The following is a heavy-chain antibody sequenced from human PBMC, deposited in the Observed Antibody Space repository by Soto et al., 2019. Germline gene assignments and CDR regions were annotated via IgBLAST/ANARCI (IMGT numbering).Heavy chain of an antibody. V-gene: IGHV1-18*01. CDR2: ISAYNGNT. Sequence: ASVKVSCKASGYTFTSYGISWVRQAPGQGLEWMGWISAYNGNTNYAQKLQGRVTMTTDTSTSTAYMELGSLRSDDTAVYYCARDVRAQNRNIMLCGVGASRWVNWFDPWAEATLVTVSS. J-gene: IGHJ5*02. CDR1: GYTFTSYG. CDR3: ARDVRAQNRNIMLCGVGASRWVNWFDP. D-gene: IGHD3-3*01.